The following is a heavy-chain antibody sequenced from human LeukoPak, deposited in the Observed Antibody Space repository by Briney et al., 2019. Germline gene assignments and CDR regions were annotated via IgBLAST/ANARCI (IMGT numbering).Heavy chain of an antibody. Sequence: GGSLRLSCTASGFIFSSYDMPWVRQAPGKGLEWVSVVTGSGAGTYYADSVKGRFTIFRDNSKNTLYLQMNSLRAEDTAVYYCATRGIQLWFDNWGQGTLVTVSS. D-gene: IGHD5-18*01. J-gene: IGHJ4*02. V-gene: IGHV3-23*01. CDR2: VTGSGAGT. CDR1: GFIFSSYD. CDR3: ATRGIQLWFDN.